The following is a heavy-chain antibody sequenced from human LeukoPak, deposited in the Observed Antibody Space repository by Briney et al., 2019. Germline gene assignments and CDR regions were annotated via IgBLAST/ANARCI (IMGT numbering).Heavy chain of an antibody. CDR3: ARDNWGFDY. V-gene: IGHV3-33*01. D-gene: IGHD7-27*01. J-gene: IGHJ4*02. CDR2: IWYDGSNK. CDR1: GFTFSTYG. Sequence: GGSLRHSCAASGFTFSTYGMHWVRQAPGKGLEWVAVIWYDGSNKYYAHSVKGRFTISRDNSKNTLYVQMNSLRAEDTAVYYCARDNWGFDYWGQGTLVTVSS.